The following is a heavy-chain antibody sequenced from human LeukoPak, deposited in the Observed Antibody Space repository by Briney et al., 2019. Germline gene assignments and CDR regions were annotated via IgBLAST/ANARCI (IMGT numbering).Heavy chain of an antibody. V-gene: IGHV4-59*01. J-gene: IGHJ3*02. Sequence: SETLSLTCTVSGGSISSYCWSWIRQPPGKGLEWIGYIYYSGSTNYNPSLKSRVTISVDTSKNQFSLKLSSVTAADTAVYYCARGTTVTYLDAFDIWGQGTMVTVSS. CDR3: ARGTTVTYLDAFDI. CDR1: GGSISSYC. CDR2: IYYSGST. D-gene: IGHD4-17*01.